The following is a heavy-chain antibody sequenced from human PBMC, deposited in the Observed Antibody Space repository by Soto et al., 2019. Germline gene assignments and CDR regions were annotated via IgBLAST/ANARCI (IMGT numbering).Heavy chain of an antibody. V-gene: IGHV3-74*01. J-gene: IGHJ4*02. CDR1: GFTFSSYG. CDR3: VRGVVAANCFDY. Sequence: EVQLVDSGGDLVQPGGSLRLSCAASGFTFSSYGMPWVGQAPGKGLVWVSRINSDGSATNYADSVKGRFTISRDNAKNTLYLQMNSLRAEDTAMYFCVRGVVAANCFDYWGQGALVTVSS. CDR2: INSDGSAT. D-gene: IGHD2-15*01.